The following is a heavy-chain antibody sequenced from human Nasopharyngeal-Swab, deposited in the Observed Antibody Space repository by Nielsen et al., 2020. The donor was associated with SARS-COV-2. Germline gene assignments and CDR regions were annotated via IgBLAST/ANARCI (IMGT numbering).Heavy chain of an antibody. D-gene: IGHD3-16*01. CDR2: ISHDGFDK. V-gene: IGHV3-30-3*01. J-gene: IGHJ4*02. CDR3: VRGPLRTSKAFFDY. CDR1: GFSFSAFT. Sequence: GESLKISWEASGFSFSAFTMHWIRQIPGKGLEWVAFISHDGFDKDYATSVRGRFTISRDNHRNTVYLQLDSLRSDDTAVYYCVRGPLRTSKAFFDYWGQRTLVTVSS.